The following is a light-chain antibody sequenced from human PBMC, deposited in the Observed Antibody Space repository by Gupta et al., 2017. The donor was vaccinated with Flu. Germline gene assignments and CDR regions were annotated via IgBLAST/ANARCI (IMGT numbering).Light chain of an antibody. J-gene: IGLJ2*01. CDR2: DVT. CDR1: SSDIGYDKY. CDR3: SSCTSSTTLV. Sequence: MTISWTGTSSDIGYDKYVCWYQQHPGKAPQLLIYDVTNRPAGVATRFSGSKAGDTASLTISGLQAEDEADYYCSSCTSSTTLVFGGGTRLTVL. V-gene: IGLV2-14*03.